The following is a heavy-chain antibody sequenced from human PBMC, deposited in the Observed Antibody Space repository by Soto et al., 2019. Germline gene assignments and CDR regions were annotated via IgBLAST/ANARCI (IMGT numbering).Heavy chain of an antibody. D-gene: IGHD4-17*01. CDR1: GFTFSSYA. CDR2: ISGSGGGT. J-gene: IGHJ3*02. Sequence: GGSLRLSCAASGFTFSSYAMTWVRQAPGRGLEWVSAISGSGGGTYYADSVKGRFTISRDNSKNTLYLQMNSLRAEDTAVYYCAKDPQGDYDAFDIWGQGTMVTVSS. V-gene: IGHV3-23*01. CDR3: AKDPQGDYDAFDI.